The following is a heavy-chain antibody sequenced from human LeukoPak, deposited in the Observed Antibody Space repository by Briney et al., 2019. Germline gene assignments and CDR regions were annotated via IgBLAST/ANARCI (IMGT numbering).Heavy chain of an antibody. CDR2: INPNSGGT. Sequence: ASVKVSCKASGYTFTGYYIHWVRQAPGQGLEWMGWINPNSGGTNYAQKFQGRVTMTRDTSISTAYMELSRLRSDDTAVYYCARANYYDRRRGFLYYFDYWGQGTLVTVSS. J-gene: IGHJ4*02. D-gene: IGHD3-22*01. CDR1: GYTFTGYY. CDR3: ARANYYDRRRGFLYYFDY. V-gene: IGHV1-2*02.